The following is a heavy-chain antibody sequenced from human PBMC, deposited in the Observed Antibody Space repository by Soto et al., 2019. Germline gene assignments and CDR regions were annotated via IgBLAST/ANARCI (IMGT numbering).Heavy chain of an antibody. Sequence: QVQLVQSGAEVKKPGASVKVSCKASGYTFTSYGITWVRQAPGQGLEWMGWISAYNGNTKYAQKLQGRVTMTTDTSTSTDYMELRSLRSDDTAVYYCARALGAQIVDYWGQGTLVTVSS. CDR2: ISAYNGNT. CDR3: ARALGAQIVDY. J-gene: IGHJ4*02. CDR1: GYTFTSYG. D-gene: IGHD1-26*01. V-gene: IGHV1-18*01.